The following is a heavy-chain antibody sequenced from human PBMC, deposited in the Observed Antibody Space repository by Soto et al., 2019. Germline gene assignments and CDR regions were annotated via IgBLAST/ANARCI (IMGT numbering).Heavy chain of an antibody. CDR2: IIPIFGTA. CDR1: GGTFSSYA. V-gene: IGHV1-69*12. D-gene: IGHD3-10*01. CDR3: PRHRGRIYYYYGMDV. Sequence: QVQLVQSGAEVKKPGSSVKVSCKASGGTFSSYAISWVRQAPGQGLEWMGGIIPIFGTADYAQKFQGRVKITADESTSTAYMELSSLRSEDTAVYYCPRHRGRIYYYYGMDVWCQGTTVSVSS. J-gene: IGHJ6*02.